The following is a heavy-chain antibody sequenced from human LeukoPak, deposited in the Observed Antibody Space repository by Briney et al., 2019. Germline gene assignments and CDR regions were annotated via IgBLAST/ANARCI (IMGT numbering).Heavy chain of an antibody. CDR1: VFTFSSYA. J-gene: IGHJ4*02. CDR3: ANCSVIYGDYQGSDY. V-gene: IGHV3-23*01. D-gene: IGHD4-17*01. Sequence: PGGSLRLSCAASVFTFSSYAMSWVRQAPGKGLEWVSAIRGSGGSTYYADSVKGGFTISRDNSKNALYLQMNSLRAEDTAVYYCANCSVIYGDYQGSDYWGQGTLVTASS. CDR2: IRGSGGST.